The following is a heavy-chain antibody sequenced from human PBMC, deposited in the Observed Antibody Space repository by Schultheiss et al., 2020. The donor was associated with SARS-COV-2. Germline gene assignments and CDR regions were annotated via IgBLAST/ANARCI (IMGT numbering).Heavy chain of an antibody. D-gene: IGHD1-7*01. CDR3: ARSTWNYAGYFDY. J-gene: IGHJ4*02. CDR2: IYYSGST. Sequence: SETLSLTCTVSGGSITSYYWSWIRQPPGKGLEWIGYIYYSGSTNYNPSLKSRLTISVDTSKNQFSLKLSSVTAADTAVYYCARSTWNYAGYFDYWGQGTLVTVSS. V-gene: IGHV4-59*12. CDR1: GGSITSYY.